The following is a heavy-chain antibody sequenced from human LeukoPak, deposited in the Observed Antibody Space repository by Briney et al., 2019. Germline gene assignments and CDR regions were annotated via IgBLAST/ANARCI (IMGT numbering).Heavy chain of an antibody. CDR2: IYYSGST. CDR3: ARGSYDILTGFQNWFDP. J-gene: IGHJ5*02. V-gene: IGHV4-39*07. Sequence: PSETLSLTCTVSGGSISSSSYYWAWIRQPPGKGLEWIGSIYYSGSTYYNPSLKSRVTISLDTSKNQFSLKLNSVTAADTAVYYCARGSYDILTGFQNWFDPWGQGTLVTVSS. CDR1: GGSISSSSYY. D-gene: IGHD3-9*01.